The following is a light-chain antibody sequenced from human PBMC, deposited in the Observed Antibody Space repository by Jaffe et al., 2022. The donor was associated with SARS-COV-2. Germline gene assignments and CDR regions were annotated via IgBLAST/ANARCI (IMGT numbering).Light chain of an antibody. J-gene: IGKJ3*01. V-gene: IGKV3-11*01. CDR3: QQRSYWPPS. Sequence: EIVLTQSPATLSLSPGERATLSCRASQSVNIHLAWYQQKPGQAPRLLIYDAANRATGIPARFSGSGSGTDFTLTISSLEPEDFAVYYCQQRSYWPPSFGPGTKVEIK. CDR2: DAA. CDR1: QSVNIH.